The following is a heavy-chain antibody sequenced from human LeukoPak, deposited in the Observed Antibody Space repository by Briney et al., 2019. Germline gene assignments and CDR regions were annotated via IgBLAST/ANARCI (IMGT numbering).Heavy chain of an antibody. CDR3: ARGGINYGFDY. CDR1: GFTFSNYN. Sequence: GGSLRLSCAASGFTFSNYNLIWVRQAPGKGLEWVSYISSSSSTIQYADSVKGRFTVSRDNAKSSLYLQMNSLRAEDTAVYYCARGGINYGFDYWGQGNLVTVSS. CDR2: ISSSSSTI. J-gene: IGHJ4*02. V-gene: IGHV3-48*01. D-gene: IGHD3-16*01.